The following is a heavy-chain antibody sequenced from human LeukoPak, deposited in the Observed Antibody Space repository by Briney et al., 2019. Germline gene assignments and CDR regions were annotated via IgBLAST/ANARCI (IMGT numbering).Heavy chain of an antibody. D-gene: IGHD1-26*01. J-gene: IGHJ3*02. CDR1: GFTFTSSA. Sequence: SVKVSCKASGFTFTSSAVQWVRQARGQRLEWIGWIVVGSGNTNYAQKFQERVTITRDMSTSTAYMGLSSLRSEDTAVYYCAAGGAADAFDIWGQGTMVTVSS. CDR3: AAGGAADAFDI. V-gene: IGHV1-58*01. CDR2: IVVGSGNT.